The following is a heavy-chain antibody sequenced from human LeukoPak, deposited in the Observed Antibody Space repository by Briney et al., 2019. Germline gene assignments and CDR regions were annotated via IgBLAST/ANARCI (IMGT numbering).Heavy chain of an antibody. D-gene: IGHD2-15*01. Sequence: GGSLRLSCSASGLTFSGYTMHWVRQAPGKGLEYVSRINSNGGSTHYAESVKGRFTISRDNSKNTLHLQMSSLRAEDMAVYHCVESVLNCSGGRCYHRFFDYWGQGTLVTVSS. CDR3: VESVLNCSGGRCYHRFFDY. CDR1: GLTFSGYT. V-gene: IGHV3-64D*09. CDR2: INSNGGST. J-gene: IGHJ4*01.